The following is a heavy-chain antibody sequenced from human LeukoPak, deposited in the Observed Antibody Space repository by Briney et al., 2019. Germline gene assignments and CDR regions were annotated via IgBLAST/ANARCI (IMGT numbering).Heavy chain of an antibody. J-gene: IGHJ4*02. CDR3: ARGSQLSQR. CDR2: IYYSGTT. CDR1: GDSISSSNYY. Sequence: SGTLSLTCTVSGDSISSSNYYWGWIRQPPGKGLEWIGNIYYSGTTYYNPSLKSRVTMSVDTSKNQFSLKLSSVTAADTAVYYCARGSQLSQRWGQGTLVTVSS. V-gene: IGHV4-39*07. D-gene: IGHD6-6*01.